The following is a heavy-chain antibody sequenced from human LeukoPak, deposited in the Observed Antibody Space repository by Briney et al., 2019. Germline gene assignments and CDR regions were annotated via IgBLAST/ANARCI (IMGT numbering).Heavy chain of an antibody. V-gene: IGHV3-74*01. CDR3: TRDVGFCSGGRCFPSGPADY. CDR1: GFIFNGHW. D-gene: IGHD2-15*01. Sequence: GGSLRLSCAASGFIFNGHWMHWVRQAPGKGLMWFSHIIGDGSSTNYADSVKGRFTISRDNAKNTLYLQMNSLRAEDTAVYYCTRDVGFCSGGRCFPSGPADYWGQGTLVTVSS. CDR2: IIGDGSST. J-gene: IGHJ4*02.